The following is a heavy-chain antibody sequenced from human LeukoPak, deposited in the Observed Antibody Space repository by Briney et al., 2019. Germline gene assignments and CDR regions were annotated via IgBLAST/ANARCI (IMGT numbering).Heavy chain of an antibody. J-gene: IGHJ6*03. D-gene: IGHD3-22*01. CDR1: GFTFSSYS. V-gene: IGHV3-21*01. Sequence: GGSLRLSCAASGFTFSSYSMNWVRQAPGQGPEWVSSISSSSSYIYYADSVKGRFTISRDNAKNSLYLQMNSLRAEETAVYYCARDPPAFYYYDSSGYRLGYMDVWGKGTTVTVSS. CDR3: ARDPPAFYYYDSSGYRLGYMDV. CDR2: ISSSSSYI.